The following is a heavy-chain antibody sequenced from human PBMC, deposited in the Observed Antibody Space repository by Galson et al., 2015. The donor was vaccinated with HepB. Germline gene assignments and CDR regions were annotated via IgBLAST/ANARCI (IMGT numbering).Heavy chain of an antibody. D-gene: IGHD3-22*01. J-gene: IGHJ4*02. Sequence: SLRLSCAASGFTFSTYAMNWVRQAPGKGLEWVSSISDSGGRTYYADSVKGRFTISRDTSKNTLYLQMNSLRAEDTAVYYCAKLGSSGYLNPIDCWGQGTLVTVSS. CDR3: AKLGSSGYLNPIDC. V-gene: IGHV3-23*01. CDR2: ISDSGGRT. CDR1: GFTFSTYA.